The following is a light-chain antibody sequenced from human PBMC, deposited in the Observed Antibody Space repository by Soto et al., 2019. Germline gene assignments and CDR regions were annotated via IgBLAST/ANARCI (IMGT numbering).Light chain of an antibody. CDR3: SSYTSSSTLLYVV. CDR2: DVS. CDR1: SSDVGVYNY. J-gene: IGLJ2*01. V-gene: IGLV2-14*01. Sequence: QSALTQPASVSGSPGQSITISCTGTSSDVGVYNYVSWYQQHPGKAPKLMIYDVSNRPSGVSNRFSGSKSGNTASLTISGPQAEDEADYYCSSYTSSSTLLYVVFGGGTQLTVL.